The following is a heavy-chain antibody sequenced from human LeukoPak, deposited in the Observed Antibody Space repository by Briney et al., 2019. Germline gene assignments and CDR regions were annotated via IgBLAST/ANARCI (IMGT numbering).Heavy chain of an antibody. V-gene: IGHV4-34*01. Sequence: SETLSLTCAVYGGSFSGYYWSWIRQPPGKGLEWIGEINHSGSTNYNPSLKSRVTISVDTSKNQFSLKLSSVTAADTAVCYCARARTPLTYYYYYMDVWGKGTTVTVSS. J-gene: IGHJ6*03. CDR3: ARARTPLTYYYYYMDV. CDR1: GGSFSGYY. CDR2: INHSGST.